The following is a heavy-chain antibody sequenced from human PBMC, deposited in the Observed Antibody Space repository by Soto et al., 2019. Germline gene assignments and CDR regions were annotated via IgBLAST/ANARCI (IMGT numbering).Heavy chain of an antibody. Sequence: QITLKESGPTLVKPTQTLTLTCTFSGFSLSTSGVGVGWIRQPPGKAMEWLALIYWDDGKRYSPSLKSRLTTTKHTANTQVVLTTTTMDPVDTATYYCAHVRHPYCYYGMDVWGQGTTVTVSS. CDR3: AHVRHPYCYYGMDV. J-gene: IGHJ6*02. CDR2: IYWDDGK. V-gene: IGHV2-5*02. CDR1: GFSLSTSGVG. D-gene: IGHD3-10*01.